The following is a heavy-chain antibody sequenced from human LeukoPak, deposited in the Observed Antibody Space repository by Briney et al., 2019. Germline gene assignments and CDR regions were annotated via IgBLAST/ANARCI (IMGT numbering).Heavy chain of an antibody. CDR3: ARDWKTNSFDY. CDR1: GFTLSSFG. V-gene: IGHV3-23*01. CDR2: IGGGGGT. D-gene: IGHD1-1*01. Sequence: GGSLRLSCAASGFTLSSFGMNWVRQAPGKGLEWVSGIGGGGGTSYADSVKGRFTISRDISKNTLYLQMDSLRAEDTAIYYCARDWKTNSFDYWGQGTLVTVSS. J-gene: IGHJ4*02.